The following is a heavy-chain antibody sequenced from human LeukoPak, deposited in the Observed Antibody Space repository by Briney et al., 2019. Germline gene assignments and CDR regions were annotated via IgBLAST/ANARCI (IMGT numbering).Heavy chain of an antibody. D-gene: IGHD4-17*01. Sequence: PSETLSLTCTVSGGSISSGGYYWSWIRQHPGKGLEWIGYIYYSGSTYYNPSLKSRVTISVDTSKNQFSLKLSSVTAADTAVYYCARYGDMKYYYYYYGMDVWGQGTTVTVSS. CDR1: GGSISSGGYY. CDR3: ARYGDMKYYYYYYGMDV. CDR2: IYYSGST. V-gene: IGHV4-31*03. J-gene: IGHJ6*02.